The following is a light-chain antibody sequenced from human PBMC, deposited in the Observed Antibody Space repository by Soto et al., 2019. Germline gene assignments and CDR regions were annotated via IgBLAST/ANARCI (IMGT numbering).Light chain of an antibody. V-gene: IGLV6-57*04. CDR3: QSYDSDFVV. CDR1: SGSIANNY. Sequence: NFMLTQPQSVSEYPGKTLSISCTRSSGSIANNYVQWYQQRPGSAPTTVIYENNQRLSGVPDRFSGSTDGSSNSASLTISGLQTEDEADYYCQSYDSDFVVFGGGTKVTVL. J-gene: IGLJ2*01. CDR2: ENN.